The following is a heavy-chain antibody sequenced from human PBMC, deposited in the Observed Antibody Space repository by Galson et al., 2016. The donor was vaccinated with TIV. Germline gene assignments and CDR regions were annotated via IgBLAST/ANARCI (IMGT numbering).Heavy chain of an antibody. CDR3: ARLQGIGSGSYYRF. Sequence: QSGAEVKKPGESLRISCKASEYFFGAYWIGWVRQMSGKGLEWMGIVYPGDSQTRYSPSFEGQVTLSVDKSISTAYLQWSSLRASDTAMYYCARLQGIGSGSYYRFWGQGTLVTVSS. CDR1: EYFFGAYW. CDR2: VYPGDSQT. D-gene: IGHD3-10*01. J-gene: IGHJ4*02. V-gene: IGHV5-51*01.